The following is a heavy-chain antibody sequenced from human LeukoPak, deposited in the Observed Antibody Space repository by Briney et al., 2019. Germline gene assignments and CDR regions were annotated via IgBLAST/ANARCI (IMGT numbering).Heavy chain of an antibody. CDR2: INPNSGDT. D-gene: IGHD3-10*01. CDR1: GYTFTTYY. V-gene: IGHV1-2*06. CDR3: LRWEGIWFGNGTDY. J-gene: IGHJ4*02. Sequence: ASVKVSCKASGYTFTTYYMHWVRQAPGQGLEWMGRINPNSGDTNFAQKFQGRVTMTRDTSINTVNMQLSRLRSDDTAVYYCLRWEGIWFGNGTDYWGQGTLVTVSS.